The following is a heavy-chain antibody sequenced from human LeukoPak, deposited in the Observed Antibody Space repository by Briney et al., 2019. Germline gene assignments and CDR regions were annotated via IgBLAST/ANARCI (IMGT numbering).Heavy chain of an antibody. CDR2: TYYRSRLHT. Sequence: QTLSLTCVISGDSVSSNSAAWNWIRQSPSRGLEWLGRTYYRSRLHTDYAVSVKSRITINPDTSKNQFSLQLNSMTPEDTAVYYCARLVGGSPDSWGQGTLVTVSS. V-gene: IGHV6-1*01. D-gene: IGHD2-15*01. CDR3: ARLVGGSPDS. J-gene: IGHJ4*02. CDR1: GDSVSSNSAA.